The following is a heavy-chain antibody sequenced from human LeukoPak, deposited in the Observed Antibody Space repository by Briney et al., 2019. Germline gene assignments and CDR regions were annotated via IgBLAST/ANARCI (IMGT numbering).Heavy chain of an antibody. Sequence: ESGPALVKPTQTLTLTCTFSGFSLSTSGMCVSWIHQPPGKALEWLARIDWDDDKYYSTSLKTRLTISKDTSKNQVVLTMTNMDPVDTATYYCARTRYFSGSSYYFDYWGQGTLVTVSS. CDR2: IDWDDDK. V-gene: IGHV2-70*11. D-gene: IGHD1-26*01. CDR3: ARTRYFSGSSYYFDY. CDR1: GFSLSTSGMC. J-gene: IGHJ4*02.